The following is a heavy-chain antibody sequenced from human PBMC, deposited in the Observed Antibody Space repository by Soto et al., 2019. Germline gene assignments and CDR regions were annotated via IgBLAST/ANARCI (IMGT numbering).Heavy chain of an antibody. V-gene: IGHV4-30-4*01. CDR1: GGSISSGDYY. CDR2: IYYSGST. Sequence: KPSETLSLTCTVSGGSISSGDYYWSWIRQPPGKGLEWIGYIYYSGSTYYNPSLKSRVTISVDTSKNQFSLKLSSVTAADTAVYYCASYQTYYYGSGSYLRFDPWGQGTLVTVSS. CDR3: ASYQTYYYGSGSYLRFDP. D-gene: IGHD3-10*01. J-gene: IGHJ5*02.